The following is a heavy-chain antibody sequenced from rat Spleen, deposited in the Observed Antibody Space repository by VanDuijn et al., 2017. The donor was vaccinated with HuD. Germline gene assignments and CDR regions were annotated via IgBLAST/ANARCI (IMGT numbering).Heavy chain of an antibody. J-gene: IGHJ3*01. D-gene: IGHD5-1*01. CDR1: GFACSSYG. CDR2: INPSGNYT. CDR3: ATTPGRPFAY. Sequence: EVQLVESGGGLVQPGGSLKLSCAASGFACSSYGMNWVRQAQPKGLKWVASINPSGNYTYYRDSVKGRFTISRDNAKSTLYLQMDSLRSEDTATYYCATTPGRPFAYWGQGTLVTVSS. V-gene: IGHV5-19*01.